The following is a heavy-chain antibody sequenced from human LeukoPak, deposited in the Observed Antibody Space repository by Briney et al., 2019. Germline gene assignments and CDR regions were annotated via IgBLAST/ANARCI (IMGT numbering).Heavy chain of an antibody. V-gene: IGHV3-30*02. CDR1: XFTXXXXG. Sequence: RLXXAAXXFTXXXXGMHXVRXAXXXXXXXXAXIRYDGSNKYYADSVKGRFTISRDNSKNTLYLQMNSLRAEDTAVYYCAKDYVDTAMLGYFDYWGQGTLVTVSS. CDR3: AKDYVDTAMLGYFDY. CDR2: IRYDGSNK. J-gene: IGHJ4*02. D-gene: IGHD5-18*01.